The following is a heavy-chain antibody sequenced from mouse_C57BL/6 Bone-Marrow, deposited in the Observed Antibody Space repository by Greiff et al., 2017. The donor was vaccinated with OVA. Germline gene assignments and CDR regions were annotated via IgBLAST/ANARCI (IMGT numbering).Heavy chain of an antibody. J-gene: IGHJ1*03. CDR3: TTGWDWYFDV. V-gene: IGHV1-15*01. Sequence: QVQLQQSGAELVRPGASVTLSCKASGYTFTDYEMHWVKQTPVHGLEWIGAIDPETGGTAYNQKFKGKAILTADKSSSTAYMELRSLTSEDSAVYSGTTGWDWYFDVWAQGPRSPSPQ. CDR2: IDPETGGT. CDR1: GYTFTDYE. D-gene: IGHD1-1*02.